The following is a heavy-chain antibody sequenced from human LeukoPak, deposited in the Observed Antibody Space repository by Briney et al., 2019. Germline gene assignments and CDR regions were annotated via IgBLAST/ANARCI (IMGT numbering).Heavy chain of an antibody. CDR3: ARIEWELPGIYYYCYMDV. CDR1: GYSFTSYW. V-gene: IGHV5-51*01. Sequence: GESLKISCKGSGYSFTSYWIGWVRQMPGKGLEWMGIIYPGDSDTRYSPSFQGQVTISADKSISTAYLQWSSLKASDTAMYYCARIEWELPGIYYYCYMDVWGKGTTVTVSS. CDR2: IYPGDSDT. D-gene: IGHD1-26*01. J-gene: IGHJ6*03.